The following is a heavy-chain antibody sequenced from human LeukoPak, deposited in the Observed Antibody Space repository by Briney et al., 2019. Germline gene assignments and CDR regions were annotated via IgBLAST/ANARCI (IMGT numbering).Heavy chain of an antibody. V-gene: IGHV1-18*01. CDR1: GYPFTNHG. CDR3: ARDYPLRFFTTDLTYYDILTGYPLRAFDI. Sequence: ASVKVSCKTSGYPFTNHGVSWVRQAPGQGLEWMGWINANSGDTNYDQKLQDRVTMTTDTSTTTTYMELRSLRSDDTAVYYCARDYPLRFFTTDLTYYDILTGYPLRAFDIWGQGTMVTVSS. J-gene: IGHJ3*02. CDR2: INANSGDT. D-gene: IGHD3-9*01.